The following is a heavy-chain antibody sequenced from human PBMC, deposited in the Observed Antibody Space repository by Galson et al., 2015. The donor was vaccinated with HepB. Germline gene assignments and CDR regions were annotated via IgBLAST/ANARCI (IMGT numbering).Heavy chain of an antibody. J-gene: IGHJ6*02. D-gene: IGHD3-3*01. CDR1: GYTFTSYG. Sequence: SVKVSCKASGYTFTSYGISWVRQAPGQGLEWMGWISAYNGNTNYAQKLQGRVTMTTDTSTSTAYMELRSLRSDDTAVYYCARELYDFWSGSTHYGMDVWGQGTTVTVSS. V-gene: IGHV1-18*01. CDR2: ISAYNGNT. CDR3: ARELYDFWSGSTHYGMDV.